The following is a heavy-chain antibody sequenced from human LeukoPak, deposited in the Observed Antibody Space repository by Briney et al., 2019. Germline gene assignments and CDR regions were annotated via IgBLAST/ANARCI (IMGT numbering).Heavy chain of an antibody. Sequence: TSETLSLTCAVYGGSFSGYYWSWIHQPPGKGLEWIGEINHSGSTNYNPSLKSRVTISVDTSKNQFSLKLSSVTAADTAVYYCARGRDYYGSGRPPDYWGQGTLVTVSS. D-gene: IGHD3-10*01. CDR1: GGSFSGYY. J-gene: IGHJ4*02. CDR3: ARGRDYYGSGRPPDY. CDR2: INHSGST. V-gene: IGHV4-34*01.